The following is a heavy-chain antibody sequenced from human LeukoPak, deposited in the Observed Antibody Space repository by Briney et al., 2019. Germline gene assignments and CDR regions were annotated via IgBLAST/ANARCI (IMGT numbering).Heavy chain of an antibody. V-gene: IGHV3-33*01. CDR1: GFTFRNYG. D-gene: IGHD1-7*01. J-gene: IGHJ6*02. CDR3: ARGNYQLSNGMDV. Sequence: GGSLRLSCAASGFTFRNYGIHWVRQAPGKGLEGGAVICYDGSKKYYADSVKGRFTISRDNSKNTLYLQMNSLRAEDTALYYCARGNYQLSNGMDVWGQGTTVTVSS. CDR2: ICYDGSKK.